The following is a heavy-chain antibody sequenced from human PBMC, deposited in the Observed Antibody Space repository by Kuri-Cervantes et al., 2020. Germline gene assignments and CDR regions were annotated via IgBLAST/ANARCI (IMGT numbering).Heavy chain of an antibody. CDR1: GFTFSSYG. D-gene: IGHD2-15*01. CDR2: LRSDATNK. CDR3: ARGSGGHF. Sequence: GGSLRLSCAASGFTFSSYGMHWVRQAPGKGLEWVAFLRSDATNKFYTDSVKGRFTISRDNAKNSLYLQMNSLRAEDTAVYYCARGSGGHFWGQGTLVTVSS. J-gene: IGHJ4*02. V-gene: IGHV3-30*02.